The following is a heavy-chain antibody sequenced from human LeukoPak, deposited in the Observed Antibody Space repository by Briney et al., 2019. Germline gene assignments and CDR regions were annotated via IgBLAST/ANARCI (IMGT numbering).Heavy chain of an antibody. J-gene: IGHJ4*02. CDR3: ASELDYDYVWGSYRPARY. D-gene: IGHD3-16*02. CDR1: GFTFDDYA. V-gene: IGHV3-9*01. Sequence: GGSLRLSCAASGFTFDDYAMHWVRHAPGKGLEWVSGISWNSGSIGYADSVKGRFTISRDNAKNSLYLQMNSLRAEDTAVYYCASELDYDYVWGSYRPARYWGQGTLVTVSS. CDR2: ISWNSGSI.